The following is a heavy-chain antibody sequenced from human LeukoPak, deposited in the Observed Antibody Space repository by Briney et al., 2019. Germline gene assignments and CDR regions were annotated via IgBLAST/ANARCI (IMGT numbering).Heavy chain of an antibody. J-gene: IGHJ3*02. CDR3: ARDRKTTSGPSDAFDI. CDR1: GFTFSSYS. CDR2: ISGSGGST. D-gene: IGHD6-19*01. Sequence: GGSLRLSCAASGFTFSSYSMNWVRQAPGKGLEWVSAISGSGGSTYYADSVKGRFTISRDNSKNTLYLQMNSLRVEDTAVYYCARDRKTTSGPSDAFDIWGQGTMVTVSS. V-gene: IGHV3-23*01.